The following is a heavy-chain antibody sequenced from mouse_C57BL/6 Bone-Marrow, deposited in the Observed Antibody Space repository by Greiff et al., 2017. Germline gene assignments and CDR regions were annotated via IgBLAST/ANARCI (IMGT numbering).Heavy chain of an antibody. CDR2: IINKANGYPT. CDR3: GRYNLYGSSYPCAMDD. J-gene: IGHJ4*01. V-gene: IGHV7-3*01. Sequence: DVMLVESGGGLVQPGGSLSLSCAASVFTFTDYYMSWVRQPPGKALEWLCFIINKANGYPTEYSASVKGRFTISRDTSQRILYLQMNHLRAEYGATYYCGRYNLYGSSYPCAMDDWGTGTSVTVSS. CDR1: VFTFTDYY. D-gene: IGHD1-1*01.